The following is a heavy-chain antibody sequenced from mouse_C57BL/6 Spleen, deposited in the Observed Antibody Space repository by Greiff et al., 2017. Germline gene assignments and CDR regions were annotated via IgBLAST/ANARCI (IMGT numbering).Heavy chain of an antibody. Sequence: QVQLKESGPGLVQPSQSLSITCTVSGFSLTSYGVHWVRQSPGKGLEWLGVIWCGGSTDYNAAFISRLSISKDNSKSQVFFKMNSLQADDTAIYYCARDGYPPFAYWGQGTLVTVSA. CDR2: IWCGGST. CDR1: GFSLTSYG. D-gene: IGHD2-2*01. CDR3: ARDGYPPFAY. V-gene: IGHV2-2*01. J-gene: IGHJ3*01.